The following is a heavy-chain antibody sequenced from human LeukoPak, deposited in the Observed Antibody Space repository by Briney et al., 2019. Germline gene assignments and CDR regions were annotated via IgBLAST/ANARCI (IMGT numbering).Heavy chain of an antibody. V-gene: IGHV3-11*05. D-gene: IGHD6-19*01. Sequence: GGSLRLSCAASGFTFSDYYMSWIRQAPGRGLEWVSYISSSSSYTNYADSVKGRFTIPRDNAKNSLFLQMNSLRVEDTGVYYCARVGSGWFFDYWGQGALVTVSS. CDR1: GFTFSDYY. CDR2: ISSSSSYT. CDR3: ARVGSGWFFDY. J-gene: IGHJ4*02.